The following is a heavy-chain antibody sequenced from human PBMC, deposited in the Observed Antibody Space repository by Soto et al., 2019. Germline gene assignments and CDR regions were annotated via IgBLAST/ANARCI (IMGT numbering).Heavy chain of an antibody. V-gene: IGHV1-46*01. D-gene: IGHD3-10*01. Sequence: ASVKVSCKASGYTFTSCYIHWVRQAPGQGLQWMGIINPSGGTTSNAQQFQGRVTMTRDTSTSTVYMELSSLRSDDTAVYYCARETGFGEFHFDYWGQGTPVTVSS. CDR3: ARETGFGEFHFDY. J-gene: IGHJ4*02. CDR2: INPSGGTT. CDR1: GYTFTSCY.